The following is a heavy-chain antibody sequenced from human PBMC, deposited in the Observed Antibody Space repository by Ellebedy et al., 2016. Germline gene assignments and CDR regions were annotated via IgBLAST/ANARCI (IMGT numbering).Heavy chain of an antibody. J-gene: IGHJ4*02. CDR3: AKPARTDATDF. CDR1: GFTFSLYG. Sequence: GESLKISXATSGFTFSLYGMHWVRQAPGKGLEWVAVIWYDGNNKIHADSVKGRFTISRDNSKNVIYLQMNGLRAEDTAIYYCAKPARTDATDFWGQGTLVTVSS. D-gene: IGHD4-17*01. V-gene: IGHV3-33*03. CDR2: IWYDGNNK.